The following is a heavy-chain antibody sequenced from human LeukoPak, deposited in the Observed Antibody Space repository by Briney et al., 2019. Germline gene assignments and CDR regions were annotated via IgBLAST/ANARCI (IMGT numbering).Heavy chain of an antibody. CDR1: GYTFTGYY. CDR3: ARVVGSGTSNRHFDY. CDR2: VIPMFGTS. V-gene: IGHV1-69*13. J-gene: IGHJ4*02. Sequence: SVKVSCKASGYTFTGYYMHWVRQAPGQGLEWVGGVIPMFGTSHYAQNFQGRVTITADESTVTAYMELSSLRPEDTAVYYCARVVGSGTSNRHFDYWGQGTLVTVSS. D-gene: IGHD1-26*01.